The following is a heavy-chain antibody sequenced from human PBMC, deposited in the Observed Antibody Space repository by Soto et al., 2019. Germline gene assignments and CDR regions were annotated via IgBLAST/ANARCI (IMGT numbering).Heavy chain of an antibody. Sequence: EVQLVESGGGLVQPGGSLRLSCGASGFTFSRHWMHWVRQVPGKGMVWVSRITNDGSSTSYADSVKGRFTVSRDNAKNTLYLQMSSLRAEDTAVYYCVRVGAGWAFDLRCQGTMVTVSA. CDR1: GFTFSRHW. V-gene: IGHV3-74*01. J-gene: IGHJ3*01. CDR2: ITNDGSST. CDR3: VRVGAGWAFDL. D-gene: IGHD3-3*01.